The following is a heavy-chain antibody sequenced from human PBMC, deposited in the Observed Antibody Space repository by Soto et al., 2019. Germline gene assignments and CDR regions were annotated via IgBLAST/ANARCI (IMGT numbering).Heavy chain of an antibody. CDR2: VYYSGST. V-gene: IGHV4-59*01. D-gene: IGHD3-9*01. J-gene: IGHJ4*02. CDR1: GGSISSYY. CDR3: ARGRGEDYDILTGYYTYYLAY. Sequence: SETLSLTCTVSGGSISSYYWTWIRQPPGKGLEWIGYVYYSGSTNYNPSLKSRVTISLDTSKNQISLKLNSVTAADTAVYYCARGRGEDYDILTGYYTYYLAYWGQGTPVTVS.